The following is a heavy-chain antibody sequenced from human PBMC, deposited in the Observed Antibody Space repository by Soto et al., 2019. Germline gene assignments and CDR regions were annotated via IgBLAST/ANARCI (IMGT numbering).Heavy chain of an antibody. CDR3: ARGGYCSSTSCYT. Sequence: QVQLVQSGAEVKKPGSSVKVSCKASGGTFSSYTISWVRQAPGQGLEWMGRISPILGIANYAQKFQGRVTITADKSTSTAYMERSSMRAEDTAVYYCARGGYCSSTSCYTWGQGTLVTVSS. CDR1: GGTFSSYT. D-gene: IGHD2-2*01. J-gene: IGHJ5*02. V-gene: IGHV1-69*02. CDR2: ISPILGIA.